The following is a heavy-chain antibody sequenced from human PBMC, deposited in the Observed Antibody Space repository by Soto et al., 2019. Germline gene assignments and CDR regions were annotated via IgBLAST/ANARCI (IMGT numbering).Heavy chain of an antibody. Sequence: PSETLSLTCAVSGGSISSGVYSWCWIRQPPGKGLEWIGYIYHSGSTYYNPSLKSRVTISVDRSKNLFSLKLSSVTAADTAVYYCARTESGTFDPWGQGTLVTVSS. CDR1: GGSISSGVYS. J-gene: IGHJ5*02. CDR2: IYHSGST. V-gene: IGHV4-30-2*01. D-gene: IGHD1-7*01. CDR3: ARTESGTFDP.